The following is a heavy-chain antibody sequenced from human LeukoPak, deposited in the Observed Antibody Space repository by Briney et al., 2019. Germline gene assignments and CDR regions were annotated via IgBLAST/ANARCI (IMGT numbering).Heavy chain of an antibody. V-gene: IGHV3-48*04. CDR2: ISSSGSTI. CDR3: ARGSRAKYYDILTGYYMVPYYYYMDV. Sequence: GGSLRLSCAASGFTFSSYAMSWVRQAPGKGLEWVSYISSSGSTIYYADSVKGRFTISRDNAKNSLYLQMNSLRAEDTAVYYCARGSRAKYYDILTGYYMVPYYYYMDVWGKGTTVTVSS. J-gene: IGHJ6*03. CDR1: GFTFSSYA. D-gene: IGHD3-9*01.